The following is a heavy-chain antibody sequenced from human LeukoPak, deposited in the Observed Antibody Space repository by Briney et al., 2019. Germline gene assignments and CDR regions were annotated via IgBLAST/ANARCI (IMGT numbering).Heavy chain of an antibody. V-gene: IGHV3-48*01. CDR3: ARRSEFGVLYYMDV. J-gene: IGHJ6*03. Sequence: GGCLRPSWAAAGFTFTIYSINSVSLAPGKWLECDSYISGSSGTIYYAGSVKGRFTISRDNAKNSLYLQMNSLRAEDTAVYYCARRSEFGVLYYMDVWGKGTTVTVSS. CDR1: GFTFTIYS. CDR2: ISGSSGTI. D-gene: IGHD3-16*01.